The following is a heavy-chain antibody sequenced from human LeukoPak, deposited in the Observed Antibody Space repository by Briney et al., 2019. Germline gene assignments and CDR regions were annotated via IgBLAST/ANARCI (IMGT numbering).Heavy chain of an antibody. CDR1: GGTFSSYA. D-gene: IGHD2-2*01. CDR3: ARVLADCSSTSCYAEFLDY. J-gene: IGHJ4*02. V-gene: IGHV1-18*01. CDR2: ISAYNGNT. Sequence: ASVKVSCKASGGTFSSYAISWVRQAPGQGLEWMGWISAYNGNTNYAQKLQGRVTMTTDTSTSTAYMELRSLRSDDTAVYYCARVLADCSSTSCYAEFLDYWGQGTLVTVSS.